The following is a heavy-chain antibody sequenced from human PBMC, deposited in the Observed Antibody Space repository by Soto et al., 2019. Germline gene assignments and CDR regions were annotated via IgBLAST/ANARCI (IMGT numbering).Heavy chain of an antibody. Sequence: QVQLVQSGAEVKKPGASVKVSCKASGYTFTSYDINWVRHATGQGLEWMGWMNPNSGNTGYAQKFQGRVTMTRNTSISTAYMELSSLRSEDTAVYYCARGVDIVATAPTHYYYYYMDVWGKGTTVTISS. CDR1: GYTFTSYD. J-gene: IGHJ6*03. V-gene: IGHV1-8*01. D-gene: IGHD5-12*01. CDR2: MNPNSGNT. CDR3: ARGVDIVATAPTHYYYYYMDV.